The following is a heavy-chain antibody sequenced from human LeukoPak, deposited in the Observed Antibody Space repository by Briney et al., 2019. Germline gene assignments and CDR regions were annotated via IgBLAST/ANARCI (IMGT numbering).Heavy chain of an antibody. CDR1: GASINSYY. Sequence: SETLSLTCSVSGASINSYYWSWIRQPPGKGLEWIGNIYYNRSTSYHPSLKSRVTISVDRSKNQFSLKLSSVTAADTAVYYCARVGSSWYGEGMDVWGQGTTVTVSS. D-gene: IGHD6-13*01. CDR2: IYYNRST. J-gene: IGHJ6*02. V-gene: IGHV4-59*12. CDR3: ARVGSSWYGEGMDV.